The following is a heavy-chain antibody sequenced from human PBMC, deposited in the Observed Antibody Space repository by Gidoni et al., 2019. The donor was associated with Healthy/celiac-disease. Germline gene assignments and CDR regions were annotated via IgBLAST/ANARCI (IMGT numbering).Heavy chain of an antibody. D-gene: IGHD6-19*01. V-gene: IGHV1-2*02. CDR3: ARGGAGQWLELSFDY. CDR2: IHPKSGCT. CDR1: GYTRTGYY. J-gene: IGHJ4*02. Sequence: HVQLVQSGAEVKKPGASVTVSCKASGYTRTGYYMHWVRQAPGQGLEWMGWIHPKSGCTNYAQKNIRRVTMSRDTSISTAYMELSRLRSDDTAVYYCARGGAGQWLELSFDYWGQGTLVTVSS.